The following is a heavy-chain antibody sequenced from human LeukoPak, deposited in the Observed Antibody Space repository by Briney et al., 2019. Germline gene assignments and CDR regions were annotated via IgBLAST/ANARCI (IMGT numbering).Heavy chain of an antibody. Sequence: SETLSLTCIVSDGSISYNYWSWIRQSAGKGLELIGRIYYTGSTNYNPSLRSRVTMSVDTSKNQFSLMLSSVTAADTAVYYCARGLSGDSYGFDYWGQGTLVTVSS. CDR1: DGSISYNY. CDR2: IYYTGST. V-gene: IGHV4-4*07. J-gene: IGHJ4*02. D-gene: IGHD6-25*01. CDR3: ARGLSGDSYGFDY.